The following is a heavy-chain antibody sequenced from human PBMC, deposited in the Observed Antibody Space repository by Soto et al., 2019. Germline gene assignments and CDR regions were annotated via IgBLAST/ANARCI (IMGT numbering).Heavy chain of an antibody. CDR3: AREEEPLNCSSTSCYSLVPTEKSYYCMDV. CDR1: GGTFSSYA. D-gene: IGHD2-2*01. Sequence: SVKVSCKASGGTFSSYAISWVRQAPGPGLEWMGGIIPIFGTANYAQKFQGRVTITADESTSTAYMELSSLRSEDTAVYYCAREEEPLNCSSTSCYSLVPTEKSYYCMDVWGHGPKVTVS. J-gene: IGHJ6*02. V-gene: IGHV1-69*01. CDR2: IIPIFGTA.